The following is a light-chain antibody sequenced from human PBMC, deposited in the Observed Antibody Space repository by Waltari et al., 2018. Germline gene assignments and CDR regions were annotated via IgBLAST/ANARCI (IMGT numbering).Light chain of an antibody. J-gene: IGLJ2*01. CDR3: CSYAGSSTLV. CDR2: DVS. CDR1: SSDVGGYNY. Sequence: QSALTQPASVSGSPGQSITIPCTGTSSDVGGYNYVSWYQQHPGKAPKLMIYDVSKRPSGVSNRFSGSKSGNTASLTISGLQAEDEAEYYCCSYAGSSTLVFGGGTKLTVL. V-gene: IGLV2-23*02.